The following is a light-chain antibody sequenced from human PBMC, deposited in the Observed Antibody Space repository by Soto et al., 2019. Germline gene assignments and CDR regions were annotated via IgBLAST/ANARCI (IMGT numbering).Light chain of an antibody. V-gene: IGLV2-11*01. J-gene: IGLJ1*01. CDR2: DVS. CDR1: SSDVGGYNY. CDR3: CSYAGSYTSLYV. Sequence: QSVLTQPRSVSGSPGQSVTISCTGTSSDVGGYNYVSWYQQHPGKAPKLMIYDVSKRPSGVPDRFSGSKSGNTASLTISGLQAEDEADYYCCSYAGSYTSLYVFGTGTKGPS.